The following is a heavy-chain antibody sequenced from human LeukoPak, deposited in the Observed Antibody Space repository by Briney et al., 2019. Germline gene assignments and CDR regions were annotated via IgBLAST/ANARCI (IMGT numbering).Heavy chain of an antibody. J-gene: IGHJ6*03. D-gene: IGHD2-15*01. Sequence: GESLKISCWGSGYDFTTYWIGWVRQMPGKGLEWMGVIYPADSDTTYSPSSQGQVTTSTDKSINTAFLQWSSMKATETAIYYCAKHRKTIAVEPATIGNSYYYYMDVWGKGTTVTVSS. CDR1: GYDFTTYW. V-gene: IGHV5-51*01. CDR3: AKHRKTIAVEPATIGNSYYYYMDV. CDR2: IYPADSDT.